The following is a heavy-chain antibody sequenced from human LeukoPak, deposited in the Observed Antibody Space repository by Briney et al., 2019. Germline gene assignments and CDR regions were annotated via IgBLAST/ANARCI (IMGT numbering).Heavy chain of an antibody. CDR1: GFTFSNYG. CDR2: ISSSSSTI. D-gene: IGHD5-24*01. CDR3: ARVGEKAFHLWPEIDY. Sequence: GGSLRLSCGASGFTFSNYGMRWVRQAPGKGLEWVSYISSSSSTIYYADSVKGRFTISRDNAKKSLYLQMNSLRAEDTAVYYCARVGEKAFHLWPEIDYWGQGTLVTVSS. V-gene: IGHV3-48*04. J-gene: IGHJ4*02.